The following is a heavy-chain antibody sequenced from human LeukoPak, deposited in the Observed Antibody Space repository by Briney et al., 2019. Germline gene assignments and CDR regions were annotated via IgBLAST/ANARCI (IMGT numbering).Heavy chain of an antibody. Sequence: GGSLRLSCAASGFTFSYYAMSWVRQTPGKGLEWVSAITDDGGDKFHADSVKGRFIISRDNSKNMLYLQMDSLRAEDTAMYYCAKGSRSSRPYYFDYWGQGSLVTVSS. D-gene: IGHD6-6*01. CDR2: ITDDGGDK. CDR1: GFTFSYYA. V-gene: IGHV3-23*01. CDR3: AKGSRSSRPYYFDY. J-gene: IGHJ4*02.